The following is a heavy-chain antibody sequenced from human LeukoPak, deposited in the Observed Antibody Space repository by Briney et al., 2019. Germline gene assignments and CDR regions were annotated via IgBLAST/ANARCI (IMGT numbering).Heavy chain of an antibody. V-gene: IGHV3-48*03. CDR2: ISGSGNTI. D-gene: IGHD2-21*02. Sequence: PGGSLRLSCAASGFTFSKMNWVRQAPGKGLEWISYISGSGNTIYYAESVKGRFTISRDSAKNSLYLQMNSLRAEDTAIYYCARDPHCGGGCDYDYGLGVWGQGTTVTVSS. CDR1: GFTFSK. J-gene: IGHJ6*02. CDR3: ARDPHCGGGCDYDYGLGV.